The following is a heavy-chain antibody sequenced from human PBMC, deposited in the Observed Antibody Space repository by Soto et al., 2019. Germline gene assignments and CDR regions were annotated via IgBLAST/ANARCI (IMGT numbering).Heavy chain of an antibody. V-gene: IGHV3-23*01. D-gene: IGHD3-16*01. Sequence: GGSLRLSFAASGFTFSNYAMSWVRQAPGKGLEWVSLVSATAGTTYYTDSVKGRFTISRDNSRNTVYLQMNSLRADDPAVYYCAKDRLAGGFDYWGQGTLVTVSS. J-gene: IGHJ4*02. CDR2: VSATAGTT. CDR3: AKDRLAGGFDY. CDR1: GFTFSNYA.